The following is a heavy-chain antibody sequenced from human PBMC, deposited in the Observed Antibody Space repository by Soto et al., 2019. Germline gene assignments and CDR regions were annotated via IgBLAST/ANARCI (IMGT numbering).Heavy chain of an antibody. CDR2: IGTAGNT. V-gene: IGHV3-13*01. J-gene: IGHJ4*02. CDR1: GFTFSSYD. D-gene: IGHD3-22*01. Sequence: PGGSLRLSCAASGFTFSSYDMHWVRQATGKGLEWVSAIGTAGNTYYPGSVKGRFTISRENAKNSLYLQMNSLRAGDTAVYYCARGRHYYDSSGYYFDYWGQGT. CDR3: ARGRHYYDSSGYYFDY.